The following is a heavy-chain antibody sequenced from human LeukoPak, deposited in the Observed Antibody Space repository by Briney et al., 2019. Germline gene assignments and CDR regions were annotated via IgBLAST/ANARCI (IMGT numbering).Heavy chain of an antibody. J-gene: IGHJ6*02. CDR3: AREGHGLTLDYGMDV. CDR1: GXAFSSYS. CDR2: IRSSSTYI. D-gene: IGHD4/OR15-4a*01. V-gene: IGHV3-21*01. Sequence: PGGSLTLSCAASGXAFSSYSMNWVRQAPGKGLEWVSSIRSSSTYIYYADSVKGRFTISRDNAKSSLYLQMNSLRAEDTAVYYCAREGHGLTLDYGMDVWGQGTTVTVSS.